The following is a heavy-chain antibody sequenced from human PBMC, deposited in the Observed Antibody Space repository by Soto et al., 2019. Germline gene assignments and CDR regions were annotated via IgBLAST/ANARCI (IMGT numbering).Heavy chain of an antibody. Sequence: EVQLLESGGGLVQPGESLRLSCAASGFTFSRYAMGWVRQAPGKGLEWVSVISGRGGNIHYADSVKGRFTISRDNSRNTLYLQMSSLRVDDTAVYNCATQDFRGTTGTTWGQGTLVTVSS. CDR3: ATQDFRGTTGTT. J-gene: IGHJ5*02. CDR2: ISGRGGNI. CDR1: GFTFSRYA. D-gene: IGHD1-1*01. V-gene: IGHV3-23*01.